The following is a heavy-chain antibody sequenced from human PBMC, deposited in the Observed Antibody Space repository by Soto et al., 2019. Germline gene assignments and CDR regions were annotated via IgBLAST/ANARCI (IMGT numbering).Heavy chain of an antibody. CDR3: ARKHSLDYIRWGFDP. V-gene: IGHV1-2*02. J-gene: IGHJ5*02. CDR2: INPKSDDT. CDR1: GYPFSDNQ. Sequence: SVKVSCKASGYPFSDNQIHWLRRAPGQGPEWMGRINPKSDDTNYAQKFQGRVTMTRDTSIDTAYLELTGLTSDDTATYYCARKHSLDYIRWGFDPCGQGTLVTVSS. D-gene: IGHD4-4*01.